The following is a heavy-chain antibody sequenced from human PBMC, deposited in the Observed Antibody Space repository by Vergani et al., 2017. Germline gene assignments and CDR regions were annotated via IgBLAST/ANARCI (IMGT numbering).Heavy chain of an antibody. Sequence: QVQLQESGPGLVKPSETLSLPCTVSGGSISSYYWSWIRQPPGKGLEWIGYIYYSGSTNYNPSLKSRVTISVDTSKNQFSLKLSSVTAADTAVYYCASGGYDYGSWFDPWGQGTLVTVSS. CDR3: ASGGYDYGSWFDP. V-gene: IGHV4-59*01. D-gene: IGHD5-12*01. CDR1: GGSISSYY. J-gene: IGHJ5*02. CDR2: IYYSGST.